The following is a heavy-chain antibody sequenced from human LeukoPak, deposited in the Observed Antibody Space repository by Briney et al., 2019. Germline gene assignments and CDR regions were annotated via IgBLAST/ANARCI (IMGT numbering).Heavy chain of an antibody. Sequence: SETLSLTCTVSGGSISSSSYYWGWIRQPPGKGLEWIGSIYYSGSTYYNPSLKSRVTISVDTSKNQFSLKLSSVTAADTAVYYCARTAIDGGATNDYWGQGTLVTVSS. CDR2: IYYSGST. D-gene: IGHD1-26*01. CDR1: GGSISSSSYY. J-gene: IGHJ4*02. V-gene: IGHV4-39*07. CDR3: ARTAIDGGATNDY.